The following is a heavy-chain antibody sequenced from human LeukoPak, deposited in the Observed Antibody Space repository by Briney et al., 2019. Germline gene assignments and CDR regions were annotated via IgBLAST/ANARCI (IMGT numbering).Heavy chain of an antibody. CDR3: ATYWRYFDWLLLDT. J-gene: IGHJ3*02. Sequence: GGSLRLSCAASGFTFSSYAINWVRQAPGKGLEWVSGIGYTGDSTFYADSVKGRFTVSRDSSKNSLSLQMNSLRVEDTAMYYCATYWRYFDWLLLDTWGLGTMVTVSS. V-gene: IGHV3-23*01. CDR2: IGYTGDST. CDR1: GFTFSSYA. D-gene: IGHD3-9*01.